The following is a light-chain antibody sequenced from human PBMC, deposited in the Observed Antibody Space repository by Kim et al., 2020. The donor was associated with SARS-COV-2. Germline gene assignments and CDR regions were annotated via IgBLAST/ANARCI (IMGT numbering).Light chain of an antibody. Sequence: SPGESANFSCRASQTVSSTYLAWYQQKPGQAPRLLMYGVSNRATGIPDRFSGSGYGTDFTLTISRLEPEDFAVYYCLQYGSSSYTFGQGTKLEI. V-gene: IGKV3-20*01. CDR2: GVS. J-gene: IGKJ2*01. CDR1: QTVSSTY. CDR3: LQYGSSSYT.